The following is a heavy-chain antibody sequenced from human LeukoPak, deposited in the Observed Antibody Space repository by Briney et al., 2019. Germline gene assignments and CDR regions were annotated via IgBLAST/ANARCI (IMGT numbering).Heavy chain of an antibody. V-gene: IGHV3-74*01. CDR3: VREGYCGGDCSSAWYFDL. CDR2: IDNYGSST. D-gene: IGHD2-21*02. CDR1: GXTFSSYW. Sequence: GGSLRLSCAASGXTFSSYWMHWVRQAPGKGLVWVSRIDNYGSSTRYADSVKGRFTISRDSAKNTLYLQMNSLRAEDTAVYYCVREGYCGGDCSSAWYFDLWGRGTLVTVSS. J-gene: IGHJ2*01.